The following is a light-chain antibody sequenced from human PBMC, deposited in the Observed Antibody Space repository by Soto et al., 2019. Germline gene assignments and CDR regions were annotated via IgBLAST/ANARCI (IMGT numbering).Light chain of an antibody. CDR2: ENN. Sequence: QSVLTQPPSVSAAPGQKVTISCSGSSSNIGNNYVSWYQQLPGTAPKLLIYENNKRPSGIPDRFSGSKSGTSATLGITGLQTGDEADYYCGTWDSSLSEAVFGGGTKLTVL. V-gene: IGLV1-51*02. CDR3: GTWDSSLSEAV. CDR1: SSNIGNNY. J-gene: IGLJ7*01.